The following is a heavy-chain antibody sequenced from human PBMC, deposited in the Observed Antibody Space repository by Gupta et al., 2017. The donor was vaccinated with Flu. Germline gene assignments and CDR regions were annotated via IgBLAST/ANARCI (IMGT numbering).Heavy chain of an antibody. Sequence: EVQILFSGGGLVQPGGSLRLSCAAYRFPSRSYALGWVRQAPGKGLEWVSAISGSGGSTYYADSVKGRFTISRDNSKNTLYLQMNSLRAEDTAVYYCAKEDSSSRVDYWGQGTLVTVSS. CDR1: RFPSRSYA. D-gene: IGHD6-13*01. V-gene: IGHV3-23*01. J-gene: IGHJ4*02. CDR3: AKEDSSSRVDY. CDR2: ISGSGGST.